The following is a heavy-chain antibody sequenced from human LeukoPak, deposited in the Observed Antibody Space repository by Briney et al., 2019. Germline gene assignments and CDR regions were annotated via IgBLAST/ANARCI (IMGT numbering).Heavy chain of an antibody. Sequence: GESLKISCKGSGYSFTSYWIGWVRQMPGKGLEWMGIIYPGDSDTRYSPSLQGQVTISADKSISTAYLQWSSLKASDTAMYYCARGQRLRLGELSFASYFFDYWGQGTLVTVSS. CDR3: ARGQRLRLGELSFASYFFDY. V-gene: IGHV5-51*01. CDR1: GYSFTSYW. J-gene: IGHJ4*02. D-gene: IGHD3-16*02. CDR2: IYPGDSDT.